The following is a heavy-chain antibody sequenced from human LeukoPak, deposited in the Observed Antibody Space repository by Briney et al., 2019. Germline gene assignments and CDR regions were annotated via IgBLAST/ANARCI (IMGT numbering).Heavy chain of an antibody. V-gene: IGHV1-2*02. D-gene: IGHD6-19*01. CDR2: INPNSGDT. CDR3: ARVSSGGWHFDY. Sequence: GASVKVSCKASGYTFTSYYMHWVRQAPGQGLEWMGWINPNSGDTNYAQKFQGRVTMTRDTSISTSYMELNSLRSDDTAMYYCARVSSGGWHFDYWGQGTLVTVSS. CDR1: GYTFTSYY. J-gene: IGHJ4*02.